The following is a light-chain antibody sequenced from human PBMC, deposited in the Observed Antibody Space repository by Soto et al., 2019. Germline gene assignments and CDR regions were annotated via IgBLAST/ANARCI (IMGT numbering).Light chain of an antibody. CDR2: GAS. V-gene: IGKV3-15*01. CDR3: QQYHNGPPRT. J-gene: IGKJ1*01. CDR1: QSVSSN. Sequence: EIVMPQSPATLSVSPGERVTLSCMASQSVSSNLAWYQQQPGQAHRLLIYGASTRATGIPARFSGGGSETEFTLTISSLQSEDFAVYYCQQYHNGPPRTFGQGTKVELQ.